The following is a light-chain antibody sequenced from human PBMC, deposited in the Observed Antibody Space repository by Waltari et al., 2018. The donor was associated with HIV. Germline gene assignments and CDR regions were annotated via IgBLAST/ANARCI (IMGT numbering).Light chain of an antibody. Sequence: IVLTQSPATLSLSPGERVSLSCRTSQSISSNLVWYQQRPGQAPRLLIYDASNRATGIPARFSGSGSGTDFTLTISSLEPEDFAVYYCQQRGNWPPTFGQGTKVEIK. CDR2: DAS. CDR1: QSISSN. J-gene: IGKJ1*01. CDR3: QQRGNWPPT. V-gene: IGKV3-11*01.